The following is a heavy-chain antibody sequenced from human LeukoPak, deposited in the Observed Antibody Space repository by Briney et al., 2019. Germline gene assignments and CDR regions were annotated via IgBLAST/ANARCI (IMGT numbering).Heavy chain of an antibody. V-gene: IGHV4-59*08. D-gene: IGHD6-13*01. J-gene: IGHJ4*02. CDR3: AGHSTSWSRMLDS. CDR1: GGSISSYY. CDR2: IYYSGGT. Sequence: KPSETLSLTCTVSGGSISSYYWSWIRQPPGKGLEWIGYIYYSGGTNYNPSLKSRVTISVDTSKNQFSLKLRSVTAADTAVYYCAGHSTSWSRMLDSWGQGTLVTVSS.